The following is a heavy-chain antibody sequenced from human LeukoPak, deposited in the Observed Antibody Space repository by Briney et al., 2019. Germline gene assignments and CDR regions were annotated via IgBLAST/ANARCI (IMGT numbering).Heavy chain of an antibody. CDR2: IYYSGNT. CDR3: ARFTPQGYGWGGYNRFDP. CDR1: GGSISSYY. J-gene: IGHJ5*02. D-gene: IGHD3-16*01. Sequence: SETLSLTCTVSGGSISSYYWNWIRQPPGKGLEWIGFIYYSGNTNYNPSLKSRVTISVDTSKNQFSLNLTSVTAADTAVYYCARFTPQGYGWGGYNRFDPWGQGTLVTVSS. V-gene: IGHV4-59*01.